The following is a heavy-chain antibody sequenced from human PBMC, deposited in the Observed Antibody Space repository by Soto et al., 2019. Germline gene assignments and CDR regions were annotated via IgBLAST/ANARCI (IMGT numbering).Heavy chain of an antibody. CDR2: IYYSGST. J-gene: IGHJ6*02. V-gene: IGHV4-30-4*01. D-gene: IGHD3-10*01. Sequence: SETLSLTCTPSASSLSSGHYYWRWIPQPPGKGLEWIGYIYYSGSTYYNPSLKSRVTISVDTSKNQFSLKLSSVTAADTAVYYCARDKLYYGSGSYNYYGMDVWGQGTTVTVSS. CDR3: ARDKLYYGSGSYNYYGMDV. CDR1: ASSLSSGHYY.